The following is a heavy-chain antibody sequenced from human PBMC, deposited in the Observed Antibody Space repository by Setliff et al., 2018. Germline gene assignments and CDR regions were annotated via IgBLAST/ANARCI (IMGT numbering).Heavy chain of an antibody. V-gene: IGHV4-61*02. CDR2: VYTSGST. D-gene: IGHD3-22*01. J-gene: IGHJ5*02. CDR3: ARVAGSGYLDRCFDP. Sequence: NPSETLSLTCTVSGDSISNDTYYWSWIRQPAGKGLEWIGRVYTSGSTNYNPSLNSRVTISLDTSKNQFSLKLISVTAADTAVYYCARVAGSGYLDRCFDPWGRGTLVTVSS. CDR1: GDSISNDTYY.